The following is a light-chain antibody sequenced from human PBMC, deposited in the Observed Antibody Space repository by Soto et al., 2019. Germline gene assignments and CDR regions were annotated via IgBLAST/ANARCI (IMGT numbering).Light chain of an antibody. V-gene: IGLV1-47*01. CDR3: AAWADSLSVV. CDR2: RNN. J-gene: IGLJ2*01. Sequence: QSVLTQPPSASGTPGQRVTISCTGSSSNIGSNYVYWYQQLPGTAPKLLIYRNNQRPSGVPDRFSGSKSGNSASLAISGLRSEDEADYYCAAWADSLSVVFGGVTNLTVL. CDR1: SSNIGSNY.